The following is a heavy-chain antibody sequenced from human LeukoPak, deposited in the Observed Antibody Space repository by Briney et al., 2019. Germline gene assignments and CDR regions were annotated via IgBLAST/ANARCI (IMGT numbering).Heavy chain of an antibody. D-gene: IGHD2-21*02. CDR2: ISGSGGST. CDR3: AKDLCTPVRSGDCYSRGEYFQH. CDR1: GFTFNKFY. Sequence: PGGSLRLSCAASGFTFNKFYIGWVRQAPGKGLEWVSAISGSGGSTYYADSVKGRFTLSRDNSKNTLYPQMNSLSDDDPAVYYCAKDLCTPVRSGDCYSRGEYFQHWGQGTLVTVSS. V-gene: IGHV3-23*01. J-gene: IGHJ1*01.